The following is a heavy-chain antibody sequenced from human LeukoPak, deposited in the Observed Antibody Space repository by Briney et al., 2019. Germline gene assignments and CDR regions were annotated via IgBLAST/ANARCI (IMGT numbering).Heavy chain of an antibody. CDR3: AVDYDYVWGNFGY. CDR2: IWYDGSNK. D-gene: IGHD3-16*01. V-gene: IGHV3-33*01. Sequence: QPGRSLRLSCAASGFTFSSYGMPWVRQAPGKGLEWVAVIWYDGSNKYYADSVKGRFTISRDNSKNTLYLQMNSLRAEDTAVYYCAVDYDYVWGNFGYWGQGTLVTVSS. CDR1: GFTFSSYG. J-gene: IGHJ4*02.